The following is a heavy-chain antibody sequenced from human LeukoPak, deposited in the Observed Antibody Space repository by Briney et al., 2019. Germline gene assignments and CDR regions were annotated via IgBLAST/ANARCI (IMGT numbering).Heavy chain of an antibody. CDR1: GYTFSYYY. J-gene: IGHJ4*02. Sequence: ASVKVSCKASGYTFSYYYMHWVRQAPGQGLEWMRGINPKSGDTNYARKFQGRVTMTRDTSITTAYMDLSGLTSDDTAVYYCTVLADRQFDYWGQGFLVTVSS. CDR3: TVLADRQFDY. CDR2: INPKSGDT. V-gene: IGHV1-2*02.